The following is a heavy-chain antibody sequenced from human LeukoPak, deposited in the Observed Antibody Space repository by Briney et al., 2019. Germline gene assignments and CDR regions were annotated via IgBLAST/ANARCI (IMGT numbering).Heavy chain of an antibody. D-gene: IGHD6-13*01. CDR2: IYHSGST. CDR3: ARVYYGSSDDYCYFDL. V-gene: IGHV4-38-2*02. J-gene: IGHJ2*01. CDR1: GYSISSGYY. Sequence: SETLSLTCTVSGYSISSGYYWGWIRQPPGKGLEWIGSIYHSGSTYYNPSLKSRVTISVDTSKNQFSLKLSSVTAADTAVYYCARVYYGSSDDYCYFDLWGRGTLVTVSS.